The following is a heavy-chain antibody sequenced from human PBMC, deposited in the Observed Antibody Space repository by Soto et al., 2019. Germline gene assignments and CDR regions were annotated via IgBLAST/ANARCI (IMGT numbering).Heavy chain of an antibody. CDR1: GGSISSGGYY. V-gene: IGHV4-31*03. J-gene: IGHJ4*02. CDR2: IYYSGST. Sequence: PSETLSLTCTVSGGSISSGGYYWSWIRQHPGKGLEWIGYIYYSGSTYYNPSLKSRVTISVDTSKNQFSLKLSSVTAADTAVYYCARPRSSGYAGEFDYWGQGTLVTVSS. CDR3: ARPRSSGYAGEFDY. D-gene: IGHD3-22*01.